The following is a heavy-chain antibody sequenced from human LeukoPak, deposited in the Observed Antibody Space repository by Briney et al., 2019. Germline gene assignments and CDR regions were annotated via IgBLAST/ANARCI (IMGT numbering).Heavy chain of an antibody. J-gene: IGHJ4*02. D-gene: IGHD3-3*01. CDR1: GFTFSNAW. Sequence: GGSLRLSCAASGFTFSNAWMSWVRQAPGKGLEWVGRIKSKTDGGTTDYAAPVKGRFTISRDDSKNTLYLQMNSLKTEDTAVYYCTTFPPDYDFWSGPFYFDYWGQGTLVTVSS. CDR2: IKSKTDGGTT. V-gene: IGHV3-15*01. CDR3: TTFPPDYDFWSGPFYFDY.